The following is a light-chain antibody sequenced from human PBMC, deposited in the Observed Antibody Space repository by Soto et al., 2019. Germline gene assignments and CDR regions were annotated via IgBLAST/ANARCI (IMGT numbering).Light chain of an antibody. V-gene: IGLV2-14*01. CDR1: SSDVGGYNY. Sequence: QSALTQPASVSGSPGQSITISCTGTSSDVGGYNYVSWYQQHPGKAPKLMIYDVSNRPSGVSNRFSGSKSGNTASLTISGLQAEDGADYYCCSYTSSSTRVFGGGTKVTVL. J-gene: IGLJ2*01. CDR3: CSYTSSSTRV. CDR2: DVS.